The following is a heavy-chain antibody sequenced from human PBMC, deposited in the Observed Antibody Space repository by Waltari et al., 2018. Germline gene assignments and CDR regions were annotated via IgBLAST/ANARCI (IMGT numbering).Heavy chain of an antibody. CDR2: INPNSGGT. CDR3: ARGAVQEDIVVVVAATEGDFDY. CDR1: GYTFTGYY. V-gene: IGHV1-2*02. J-gene: IGHJ4*02. D-gene: IGHD2-15*01. Sequence: QVQLVQSGAEVKKPGASVKVSCKASGYTFTGYYMHWVRQAPGQGLEWMGWINPNSGGTNYAQKFQGRVTMTRETSISTAYMELSRLRSDDTAVYYCARGAVQEDIVVVVAATEGDFDYWGQGTLVTVSS.